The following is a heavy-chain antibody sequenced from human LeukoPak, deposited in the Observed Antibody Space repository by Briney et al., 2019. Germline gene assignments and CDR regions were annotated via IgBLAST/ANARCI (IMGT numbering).Heavy chain of an antibody. V-gene: IGHV1-3*03. CDR3: ARGGYYDSSGYSPNWFDP. Sequence: ASVKVSCKAPGYTFTSYAMHWVRQAPGQRLEWMGWINAGNGNTKYSQEFQGRVTITRDTSASTAYMELSSLRSEDMAVYYCARGGYYDSSGYSPNWFDPWGQGTLVTVSS. CDR2: INAGNGNT. D-gene: IGHD3-22*01. CDR1: GYTFTSYA. J-gene: IGHJ5*02.